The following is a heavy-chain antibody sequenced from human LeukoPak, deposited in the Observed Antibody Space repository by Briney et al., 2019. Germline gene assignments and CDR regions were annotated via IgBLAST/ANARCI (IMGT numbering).Heavy chain of an antibody. CDR3: ARDQDSHDGGAFDI. D-gene: IGHD1-1*01. Sequence: GGSLRLSCAASGFTFSDYYMSWIRQAPGKGLEWVSYISSSSSYTNYADSVKGRFTISRDNAKNSLYLQMNSLRAEDTAVYYCARDQDSHDGGAFDIWGQGTMVTVSS. CDR2: ISSSSSYT. CDR1: GFTFSDYY. V-gene: IGHV3-11*05. J-gene: IGHJ3*02.